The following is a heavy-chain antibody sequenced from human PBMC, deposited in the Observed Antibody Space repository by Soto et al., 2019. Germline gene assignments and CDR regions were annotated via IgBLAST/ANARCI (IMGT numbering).Heavy chain of an antibody. D-gene: IGHD6-19*01. J-gene: IGHJ4*02. CDR3: ASAAVTGTAGLDF. CDR1: GYTFSGFY. V-gene: IGHV1-2*02. Sequence: GGAVKVSCKASGYTFSGFYMHGVGQAPGQGPEWMGWINPNSGGTKSAEKFQGRVTMTRDTSISTAYMELSSLTSDDTAVYYCASAAVTGTAGLDFWGQGTQVTVSS. CDR2: INPNSGGT.